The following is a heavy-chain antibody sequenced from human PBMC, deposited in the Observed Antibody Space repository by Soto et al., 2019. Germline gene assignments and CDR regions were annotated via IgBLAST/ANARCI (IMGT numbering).Heavy chain of an antibody. Sequence: GASVKVSCKASGYTFTSYDINWVRQATGQGLEWMGWMNPSSGNTGYAQKFQGRVTMTRNTSTSTAYMELSSLRSEDTAVYYCARVRGIDDRGGYYYYYGMDVWGQGTTVTVSS. CDR1: GYTFTSYD. V-gene: IGHV1-8*01. CDR2: MNPSSGNT. CDR3: ARVRGIDDRGGYYYYYGMDV. D-gene: IGHD3-22*01. J-gene: IGHJ6*02.